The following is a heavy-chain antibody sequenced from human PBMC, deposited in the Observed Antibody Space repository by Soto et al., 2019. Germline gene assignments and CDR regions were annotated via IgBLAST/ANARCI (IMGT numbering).Heavy chain of an antibody. CDR1: GYTFTSYG. CDR3: ARDLSDIVVVPAAALYFDY. Sequence: ASVTVSCKASGYTFTSYGISWVRQAPGQGLEWMGWISAYNGNTNYAQKLQGRVTMTTDTSTSTAYMELRSLRSDDTAVYYCARDLSDIVVVPAAALYFDYWGQGTLVTVSS. V-gene: IGHV1-18*01. D-gene: IGHD2-2*01. J-gene: IGHJ4*02. CDR2: ISAYNGNT.